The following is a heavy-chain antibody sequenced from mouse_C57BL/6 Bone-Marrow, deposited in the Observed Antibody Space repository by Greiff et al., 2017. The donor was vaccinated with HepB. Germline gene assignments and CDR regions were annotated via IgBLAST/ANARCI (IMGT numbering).Heavy chain of an antibody. CDR3: ARHDYYGSSPLWFDY. CDR2: VYPYNGGT. D-gene: IGHD1-1*01. J-gene: IGHJ2*01. Sequence: VQLQQSGPVLVKPGPSVKISCKASGFTFTDYYMHWVKQSHGKSLEWIGLVYPYNGGTSYNQKFKGKATFTVDTSSSTAYMELNSLTSEDSAVYYCARHDYYGSSPLWFDYWGQGTTLTVSS. V-gene: IGHV1-36*01. CDR1: GFTFTDYY.